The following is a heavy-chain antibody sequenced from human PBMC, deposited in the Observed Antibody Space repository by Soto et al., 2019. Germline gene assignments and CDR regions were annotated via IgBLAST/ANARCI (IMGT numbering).Heavy chain of an antibody. Sequence: SVKVSCKASGGTFSSYAISWVRQAPGQGLEWMGGIIPIFGTANYAQKFQGRVTITADESTSTAYMELSSLRSEDTAVYYCARERRDYYDSSGPLAPCAFDIWGQGTMVTVSS. CDR2: IIPIFGTA. D-gene: IGHD3-22*01. CDR1: GGTFSSYA. J-gene: IGHJ3*02. V-gene: IGHV1-69*13. CDR3: ARERRDYYDSSGPLAPCAFDI.